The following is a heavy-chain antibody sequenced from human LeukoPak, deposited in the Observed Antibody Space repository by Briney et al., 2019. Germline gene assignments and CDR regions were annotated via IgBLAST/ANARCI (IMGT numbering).Heavy chain of an antibody. CDR2: ISGSGGST. Sequence: QAGGSLRLSCAASGFTFSSYAMSWVRQAPGKGLEWVSAISGSGGSTYYADSVKGRFTISRDNSKNMVYLQMDSLRAEDTAVYYCAKSHVTTATGTGRYFDYWGQGTLVTVSS. D-gene: IGHD3-9*01. CDR3: AKSHVTTATGTGRYFDY. CDR1: GFTFSSYA. V-gene: IGHV3-23*01. J-gene: IGHJ4*02.